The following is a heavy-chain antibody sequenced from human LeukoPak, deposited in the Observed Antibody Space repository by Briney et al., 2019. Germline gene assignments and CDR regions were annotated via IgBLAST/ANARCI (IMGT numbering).Heavy chain of an antibody. CDR2: IYTSGST. D-gene: IGHD3-22*01. Sequence: SETLSLTCTVSGGSISSYYWSWIRQPAGKGLEWIGRIYTSGSTNYNPSLKSRVTMSVDTSKNQFSLKLSSVTAADTAVYYCARVYYDSSGPAFDIWGQGTMVTVSS. CDR1: GGSISSYY. J-gene: IGHJ3*02. V-gene: IGHV4-4*07. CDR3: ARVYYDSSGPAFDI.